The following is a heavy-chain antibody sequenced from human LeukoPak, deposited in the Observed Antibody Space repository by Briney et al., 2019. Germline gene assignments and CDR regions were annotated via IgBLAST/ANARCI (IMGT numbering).Heavy chain of an antibody. CDR2: ISSSSSYI. CDR3: ARDNWNDFTVDY. D-gene: IGHD1-20*01. V-gene: IGHV3-21*01. Sequence: PGGSLRLSCAASGFTFSSYSMNWVRQAPGKGLEWVSSISSSSSYIYYADSVKGRFTISRDNAKNSLYLQMNSQRAEDTAVYYCARDNWNDFTVDYWGQGTLVTVSS. J-gene: IGHJ4*02. CDR1: GFTFSSYS.